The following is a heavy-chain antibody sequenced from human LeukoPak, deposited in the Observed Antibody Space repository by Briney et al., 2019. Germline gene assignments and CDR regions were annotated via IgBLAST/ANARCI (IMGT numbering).Heavy chain of an antibody. CDR1: GYTFTSYG. J-gene: IGHJ4*02. CDR3: ARAKDSYGYSGFDY. Sequence: EASVKVSCKASGYTFTSYGMSWVRQAPGQGLEWMGWISAYNGNTNYAQKLQGRVTMTTDTSTSTAYMELRSLRSDDTAVYYCARAKDSYGYSGFDYWGQGTLVTDSS. CDR2: ISAYNGNT. V-gene: IGHV1-18*01. D-gene: IGHD5-18*01.